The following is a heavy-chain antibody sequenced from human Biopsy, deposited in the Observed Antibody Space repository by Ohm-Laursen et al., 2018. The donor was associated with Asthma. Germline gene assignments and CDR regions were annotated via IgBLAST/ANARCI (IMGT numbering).Heavy chain of an antibody. CDR2: SSYSGFR. V-gene: IGHV4-59*01. Sequence: SGTLSLTCTFSGGSINSDYWSWIRQPPGKGLEWIGLSSYSGFRKYNPSLKSRVTISVDTSKNQLSLNLTSVIAADTAVYYCARDQGDSKFDYWGQGILVTVSS. J-gene: IGHJ4*02. CDR3: ARDQGDSKFDY. CDR1: GGSINSDY. D-gene: IGHD3-16*01.